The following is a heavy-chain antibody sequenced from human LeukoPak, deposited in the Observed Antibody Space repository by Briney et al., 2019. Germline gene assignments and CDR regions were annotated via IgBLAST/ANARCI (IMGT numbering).Heavy chain of an antibody. V-gene: IGHV4-59*01. D-gene: IGHD3-3*01. CDR2: IYYSGST. J-gene: IGHJ5*02. Sequence: SETLSLTCTVSGGSISSYYWSWIRQPPGKGLEWIGYIYYSGSTNYNPSLKSRVTISVDTSKNQFSLKLSSVTAADTAVYYCARGYDFWSGLLGGWFDPWGHGTLVTVSS. CDR1: GGSISSYY. CDR3: ARGYDFWSGLLGGWFDP.